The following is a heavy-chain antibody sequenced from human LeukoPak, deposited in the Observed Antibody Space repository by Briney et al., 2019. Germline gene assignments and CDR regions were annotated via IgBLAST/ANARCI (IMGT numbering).Heavy chain of an antibody. CDR3: ARDSLRPYYYYYGMDV. V-gene: IGHV1-18*01. J-gene: IGHJ6*02. D-gene: IGHD6-6*01. Sequence: ASVKVSCKASGYTFTSYDISWVRQAPGQGLEWMGWISAYNGNTNYAQKLQGRVTMTTDTSTSTAYMELRSLRSDDTAVYYCARDSLRPYYYYYGMDVWGQGTTVTVSS. CDR2: ISAYNGNT. CDR1: GYTFTSYD.